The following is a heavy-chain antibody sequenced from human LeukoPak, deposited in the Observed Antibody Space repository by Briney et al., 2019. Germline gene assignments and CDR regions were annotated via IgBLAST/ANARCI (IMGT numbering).Heavy chain of an antibody. D-gene: IGHD2/OR15-2a*01. CDR1: IGSFSGYY. Sequence: SETLSLTCAVYIGSFSGYYWTWVRQPPGKGLEWIGEINHTGSTNCNPSLKGRVTIPADTSTTQFSLKLTSITAADTAVYYCARGQEGLGQVVKYYYYGVDVWGPGTTVTVSS. J-gene: IGHJ6*02. CDR3: ARGQEGLGQVVKYYYYGVDV. CDR2: INHTGST. V-gene: IGHV4-34*01.